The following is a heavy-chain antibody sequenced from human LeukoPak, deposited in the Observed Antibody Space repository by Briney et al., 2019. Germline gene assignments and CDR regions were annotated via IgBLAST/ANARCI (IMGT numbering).Heavy chain of an antibody. V-gene: IGHV3-48*03. Sequence: GGSLRLSCAASGFTFSSYEMNWVRQAPGKGLEWVSYISSGGSTTYYADSVKGRFTISRDYSKNTLYLQMNRLRAEDTAVYYCARVASYGDHANYYYYYMDVWGKGTTVTISS. CDR2: ISSGGSTT. CDR1: GFTFSSYE. CDR3: ARVASYGDHANYYYYYMDV. D-gene: IGHD4-17*01. J-gene: IGHJ6*03.